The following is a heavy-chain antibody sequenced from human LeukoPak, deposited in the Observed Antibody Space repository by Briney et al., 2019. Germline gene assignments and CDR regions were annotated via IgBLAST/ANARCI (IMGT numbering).Heavy chain of an antibody. CDR3: ARDHIQQLIYPDAFDI. CDR2: ISAYNGYT. D-gene: IGHD6-13*01. Sequence: ASVKVSCKASGYIFTNYGINWVPQAPGQGLEWMGWISAYNGYTNYVQNLQDRVTMTTDTSTSTAYMELRSLISDDTAVYYCARDHIQQLIYPDAFDIWGQGTMVTVSS. V-gene: IGHV1-18*01. J-gene: IGHJ3*02. CDR1: GYIFTNYG.